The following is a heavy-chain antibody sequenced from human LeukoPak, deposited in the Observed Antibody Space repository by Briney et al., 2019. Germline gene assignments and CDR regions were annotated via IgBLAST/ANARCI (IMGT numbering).Heavy chain of an antibody. D-gene: IGHD5-18*01. CDR2: ISSSSSYI. CDR3: AREVTAMVLVG. Sequence: RGSLRLSCAASGFTFSSYSMNWVRQAPGKGLEWVSSISSSSSYIYYADSVKGRFTISRDNAKNSLYLQMNSLRAEDTAVYYCAREVTAMVLVGWGQGTLVTVSS. J-gene: IGHJ4*02. V-gene: IGHV3-21*01. CDR1: GFTFSSYS.